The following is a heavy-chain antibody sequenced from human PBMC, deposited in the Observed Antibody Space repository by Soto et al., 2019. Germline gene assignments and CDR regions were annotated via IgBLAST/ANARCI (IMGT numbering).Heavy chain of an antibody. CDR1: GFTFSNAW. V-gene: IGHV3-15*01. D-gene: IGHD2-2*01. CDR2: IKSKVDGGTA. Sequence: PGGSLRLSCEASGFTFSNAWMNWVRQGPGKGLKWLGRIKSKVDGGTADYGAATKGRFSISRDDLKNMLYLQMNSLKPDDTAVYYCTTLSYLYYDGMDVWGQGTTVTVSS. J-gene: IGHJ6*02. CDR3: TTLSYLYYDGMDV.